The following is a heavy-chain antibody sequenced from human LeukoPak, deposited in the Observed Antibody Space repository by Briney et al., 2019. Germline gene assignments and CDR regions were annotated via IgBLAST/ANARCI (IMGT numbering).Heavy chain of an antibody. CDR1: GGSISSGGYY. J-gene: IGHJ4*02. D-gene: IGHD2-15*01. CDR2: IYYSGST. V-gene: IGHV4-31*03. CDR3: ARAGGRYCSGGSCYDY. Sequence: PSETLSLTCTVSGGSISSGGYYWSWIRQHPGKGLEWIGYIYYSGSTYYNPSLKSRVTISVDTSKNQFSLKLSSVTAADTAVYYCARAGGRYCSGGSCYDYWGQGTLVTVSS.